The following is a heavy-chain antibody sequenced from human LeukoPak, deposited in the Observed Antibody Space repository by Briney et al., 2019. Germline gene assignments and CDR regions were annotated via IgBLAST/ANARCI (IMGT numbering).Heavy chain of an antibody. D-gene: IGHD6-19*01. CDR3: ARGGRGYSSGQDSWAFDC. CDR1: GFTVSSNY. J-gene: IGHJ4*02. CDR2: IYSGGST. V-gene: IGHV3-66*01. Sequence: GGSLRLSCAASGFTVSSNYMSWVRQAPGKGLEWVSVIYSGGSTYYADSVKGRFTISRDNSKNTLYLQMNSLRAEDTAVYYCARGGRGYSSGQDSWAFDCWGQGTLVTVSS.